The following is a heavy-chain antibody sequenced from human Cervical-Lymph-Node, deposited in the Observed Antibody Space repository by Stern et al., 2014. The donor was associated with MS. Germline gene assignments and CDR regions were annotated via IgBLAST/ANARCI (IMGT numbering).Heavy chain of an antibody. D-gene: IGHD3-22*01. CDR1: GYIFTAFF. CDR2: LNPNSDDP. Sequence: VQLVQSGTKMQKPGDSVKVSCKASGYIFTAFFIHWVRQVPGQGLEWMGRLNPNSDDPTYAQNFQDRVTLTRDTSIGTAYLELSRLTSADTAVYYCAREATRIVVGIDYWGQGTQVTVSS. CDR3: AREATRIVVGIDY. J-gene: IGHJ4*02. V-gene: IGHV1-2*02.